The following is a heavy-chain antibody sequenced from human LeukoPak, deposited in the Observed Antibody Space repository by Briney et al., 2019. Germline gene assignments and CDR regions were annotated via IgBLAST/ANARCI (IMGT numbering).Heavy chain of an antibody. J-gene: IGHJ4*02. V-gene: IGHV3-74*01. Sequence: GGSLRLSCAASGFXLSSYWIHWVRQAPGKGLMWVSRINSDGSSTTYADSVKGRFTISRDNAKNTLYLQMNSLRAEDTGVYYCARIASHSSSWYDGGYWGQGTLVTVSS. D-gene: IGHD6-13*01. CDR1: GFXLSSYW. CDR3: ARIASHSSSWYDGGY. CDR2: INSDGSST.